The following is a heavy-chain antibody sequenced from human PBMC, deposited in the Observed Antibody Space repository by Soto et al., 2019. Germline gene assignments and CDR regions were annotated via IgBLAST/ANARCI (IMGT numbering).Heavy chain of an antibody. J-gene: IGHJ5*02. Sequence: EVQLAESGGGLVQPGGSLRLSCAASGFTVSSNYMRWVRQAPGKGLEWVSVIYSGGTTYYADSVKGRFTISRDNSKNTLYLQMNSLRAEDTAVYYCARNGDSSDYRGWFDPWGQGTLVTVSS. CDR3: ARNGDSSDYRGWFDP. CDR2: IYSGGTT. V-gene: IGHV3-66*01. D-gene: IGHD3-22*01. CDR1: GFTVSSNY.